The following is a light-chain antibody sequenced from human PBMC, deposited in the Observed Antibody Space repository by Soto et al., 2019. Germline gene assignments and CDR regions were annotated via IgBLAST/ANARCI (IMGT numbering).Light chain of an antibody. V-gene: IGKV1-5*03. J-gene: IGKJ2*02. CDR2: KAS. CDR1: QSISTW. Sequence: DIQMTQSPSTLSASVGDRVTITCRASQSISTWLAWYQQKPGKAPKLLIYKASSLESGVPSTFSGSGSETEFTLTISSLQPDDFATYYCQQYKSYPRTFGQGTKLEIK. CDR3: QQYKSYPRT.